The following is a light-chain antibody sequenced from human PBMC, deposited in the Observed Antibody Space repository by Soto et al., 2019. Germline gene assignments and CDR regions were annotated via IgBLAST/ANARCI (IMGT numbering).Light chain of an antibody. CDR2: DVA. CDR3: SSFTSTSTPVV. J-gene: IGLJ3*02. V-gene: IGLV2-14*01. Sequence: QSVLTQPASVSGSPGQSITISCTGTSSDIGRYEYIFWYQQHPGKAPKLIIYDVANRPSGIPNRFSGSKSGNTPSLTISGLQAEDEADYYCSSFTSTSTPVVFGGGTQLTVL. CDR1: SSDIGRYEY.